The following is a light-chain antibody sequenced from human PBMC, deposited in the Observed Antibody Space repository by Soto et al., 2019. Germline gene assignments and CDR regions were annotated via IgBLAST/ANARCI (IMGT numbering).Light chain of an antibody. V-gene: IGKV3-20*01. CDR1: QSVSSSY. J-gene: IGKJ1*01. Sequence: EIVLTQSPGTLSLSPGERATLSCRASQSVSSSYLAWYQQKPGQAPRLLIYDASSRATGIPDRFSGSESGTDFTLTFSRLEPEDFAVYYCQQYGSSPRTFGQGTKVEIK. CDR3: QQYGSSPRT. CDR2: DAS.